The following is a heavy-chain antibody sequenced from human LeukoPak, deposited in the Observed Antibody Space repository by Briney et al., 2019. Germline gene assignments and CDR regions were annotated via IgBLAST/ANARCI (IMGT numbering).Heavy chain of an antibody. V-gene: IGHV1-2*02. D-gene: IGHD1-7*01. CDR1: GYTFTAYY. CDR3: ARALVDFARTTVYSFDY. Sequence: ASVKVSCKASGYTFTAYYLHWVRQAPGQGPEWMGWINPNSGVTNYAQNFQGRVTVTRDTSISTAYMELSSLRSDDTAVYHCARALVDFARTTVYSFDYWGQGTLVTVSS. CDR2: INPNSGVT. J-gene: IGHJ4*02.